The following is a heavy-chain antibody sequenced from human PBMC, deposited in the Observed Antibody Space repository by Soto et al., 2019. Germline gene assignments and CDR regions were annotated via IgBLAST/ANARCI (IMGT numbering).Heavy chain of an antibody. CDR1: GGTFSSYA. CDR2: IIPIFGTA. V-gene: IGHV1-69*01. CDR3: ALYYYDRSGPDALPGGDAFYI. D-gene: IGHD3-22*01. Sequence: QVQLVQSGAEVKKPGSSVKVSCKASGGTFSSYAISWVRQAPGQGLEWMGGIIPIFGTANYAQKFQGRVKITSDESTSTAYMDLRSQRSEETAVYYCALYYYDRSGPDALPGGDAFYIWGQGTMVTVSS. J-gene: IGHJ3*02.